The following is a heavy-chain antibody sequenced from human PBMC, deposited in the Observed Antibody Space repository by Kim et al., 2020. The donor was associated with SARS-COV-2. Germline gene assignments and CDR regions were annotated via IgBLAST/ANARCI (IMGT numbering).Heavy chain of an antibody. V-gene: IGHV3-23*01. J-gene: IGHJ6*03. CDR3: AKGADILTGYWYYHYYMDV. D-gene: IGHD3-9*01. Sequence: KGRFTISRDNSKSTLYLQMNSLSAEDTAVYYCAKGADILTGYWYYHYYMDVWGKGTTVTVSS.